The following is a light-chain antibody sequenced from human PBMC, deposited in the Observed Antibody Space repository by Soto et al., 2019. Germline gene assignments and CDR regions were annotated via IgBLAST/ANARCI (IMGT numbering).Light chain of an antibody. V-gene: IGKV3-15*01. CDR1: QNLSRN. CDR3: XXXXXWPHT. CDR2: GAS. Sequence: EIVMTQSPATLSVSSGERATLSCRASQNLSRNLAWYQQRPGQAPRLLIHGASTRATGVPARFSGSGSGTDFTLTIXSXQSXXXXVXXXXXXXXWPHTFGQGTKLQIK. J-gene: IGKJ2*01.